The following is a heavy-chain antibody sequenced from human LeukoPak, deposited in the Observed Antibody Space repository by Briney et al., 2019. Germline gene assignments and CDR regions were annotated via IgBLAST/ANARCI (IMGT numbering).Heavy chain of an antibody. CDR1: GGSFSGYY. CDR3: ARGRMVIYYDSGGYHFDY. Sequence: PSETLSLTCAVYGGSFSGYYWSWIRQPPGKGLEWIGEINHSGSTNYNPSLKSRVTISVDTSKNQFSLKLSSVTAADTAVYYCARGRMVIYYDSGGYHFDYWGQGTLVTVSS. V-gene: IGHV4-34*01. J-gene: IGHJ4*02. D-gene: IGHD3-22*01. CDR2: INHSGST.